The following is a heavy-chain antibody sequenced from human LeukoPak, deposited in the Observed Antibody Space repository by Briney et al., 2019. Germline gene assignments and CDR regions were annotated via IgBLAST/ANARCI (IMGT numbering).Heavy chain of an antibody. V-gene: IGHV3-21*01. J-gene: IGHJ4*02. Sequence: GGPLRLSCAASGFTFSSYSMNWVRQAPGKGLEWVSSISSSSSYIYYADSVKGRFTISRDNAKNSLYLQMNSLRAEDTAVYYCARPSGSSWYRRLDYWGQGTLVTVSS. D-gene: IGHD6-13*01. CDR2: ISSSSSYI. CDR3: ARPSGSSWYRRLDY. CDR1: GFTFSSYS.